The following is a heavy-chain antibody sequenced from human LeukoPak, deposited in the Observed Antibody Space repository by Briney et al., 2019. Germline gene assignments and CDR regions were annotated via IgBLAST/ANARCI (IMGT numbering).Heavy chain of an antibody. CDR2: IYYSGST. V-gene: IGHV4-39*01. D-gene: IGHD3-16*02. Sequence: SETLSLTCTVSGGSISSSSYYWGWIRQPPGKGLEWIGSIYYSGSTYYNPSLESRVTISVDTSKNQFSLKLSSVTAADTAVYYCARQVTQGVWGSYRYYFDYWGQGTLVTVSS. CDR3: ARQVTQGVWGSYRYYFDY. J-gene: IGHJ4*02. CDR1: GGSISSSSYY.